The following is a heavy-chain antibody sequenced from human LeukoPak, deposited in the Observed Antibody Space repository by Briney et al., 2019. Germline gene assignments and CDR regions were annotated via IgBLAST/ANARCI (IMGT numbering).Heavy chain of an antibody. D-gene: IGHD2-2*01. CDR2: LYTTGSS. V-gene: IGHV4-4*07. CDR3: ARDGGTGWAFDI. J-gene: IGHJ3*02. Sequence: SETLSLTCTVFGVSISSYHWSWIRQPAGKGLEWIGRLYTTGSSNHTPSLKSRVTMSADTSKNQFSLKLTSVTAADTAVYYCARDGGTGWAFDIWGQGTIVTVSS. CDR1: GVSISSYH.